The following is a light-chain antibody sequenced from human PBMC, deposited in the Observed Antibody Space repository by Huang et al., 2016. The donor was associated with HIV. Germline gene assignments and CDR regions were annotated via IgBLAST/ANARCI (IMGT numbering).Light chain of an antibody. CDR2: DAS. CDR3: QQRSNWPLT. CDR1: QSVNNF. Sequence: EIVLTQSPATLSLSPGERATLSCRASQSVNNFLAWYQQKPGQAPRLLSYDASSRATGIPARFSGSGSGTDFTLTISSLEPEDFAVYYCQQRSNWPLTFGPGTKVDIK. V-gene: IGKV3-11*01. J-gene: IGKJ3*01.